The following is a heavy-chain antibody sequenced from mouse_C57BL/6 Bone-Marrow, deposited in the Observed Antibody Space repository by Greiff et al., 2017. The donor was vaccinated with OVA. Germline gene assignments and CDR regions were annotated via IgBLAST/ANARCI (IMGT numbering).Heavy chain of an antibody. V-gene: IGHV2-5*01. D-gene: IGHD1-1*01. CDR1: GFSLTSYG. CDR2: IWRGGST. J-gene: IGHJ4*01. Sequence: VQLQQSGPGLVQPSQSLSITCTVSGFSLTSYGVHWVRQSPGKGLEWLGVIWRGGSTDYNAAFMSRLSITKDNSKSQVFFKMNSLQADDTAIYYCANHHYYGTYAMDYWGQGTSVTVSS. CDR3: ANHHYYGTYAMDY.